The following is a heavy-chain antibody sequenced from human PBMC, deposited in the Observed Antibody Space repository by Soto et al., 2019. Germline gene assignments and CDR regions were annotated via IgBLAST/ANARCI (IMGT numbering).Heavy chain of an antibody. Sequence: GGSLRLSCAASGFTFSNAWMNWVRQAPGKGLEWVGRIKSKTDGGTTDYAAPVKGRFTISRDDSKNTLYLQMNSLKTEDTAVYYCTTEGALAYCGGDCYSGDSYYGMDVWGQGTTVTVSS. J-gene: IGHJ6*02. D-gene: IGHD2-21*02. CDR3: TTEGALAYCGGDCYSGDSYYGMDV. CDR2: IKSKTDGGTT. CDR1: GFTFSNAW. V-gene: IGHV3-15*07.